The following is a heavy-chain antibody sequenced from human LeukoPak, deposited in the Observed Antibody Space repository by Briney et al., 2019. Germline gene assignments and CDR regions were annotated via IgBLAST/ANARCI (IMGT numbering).Heavy chain of an antibody. D-gene: IGHD6-13*01. J-gene: IGHJ3*02. V-gene: IGHV5-51*01. CDR2: IYPAASEP. Sequence: GGSLKISCKGSGYSFTHFMLGWVRQMPGKGLDWIGIIYPAASEPVYSPSFQGQVTIPANKSISTAHLQCSSLKASDTAKYYFPRYCVAGARYDACDIGGQGTMLTLPS. CDR3: PRYCVAGARYDACDI. CDR1: GYSFTHFM.